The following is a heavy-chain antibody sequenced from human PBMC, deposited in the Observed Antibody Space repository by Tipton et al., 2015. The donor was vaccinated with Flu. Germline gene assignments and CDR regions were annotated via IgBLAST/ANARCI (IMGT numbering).Heavy chain of an antibody. D-gene: IGHD6-6*01. Sequence: LRLSCGVSGYSISSGYYWGWIRQPPGKGLEWIGSIYHTGTTNYNPSLKSRVTISVDTSKNQFSLTLNSVTAADTAMYYCARYSSSVATYWYFDLWGRGTLVTVSS. CDR3: ARYSSSVATYWYFDL. CDR2: IYHTGTT. CDR1: GYSISSGYY. J-gene: IGHJ2*01. V-gene: IGHV4-38-2*01.